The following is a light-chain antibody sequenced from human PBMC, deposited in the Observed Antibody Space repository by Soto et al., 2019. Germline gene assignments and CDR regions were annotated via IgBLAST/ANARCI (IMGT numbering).Light chain of an antibody. CDR3: SSHSSSSAYYV. CDR1: SSDIGYYDY. CDR2: EVN. J-gene: IGLJ1*01. Sequence: QSALTQPASVSGSPGQSITISCTGTSSDIGYYDYVSWYQHHSGKAPKLIIYEVNSRPSGVSNRFSGSKSVNTAPLTISGLQAEDEADYFCSSHSSSSAYYVFGTGTKLTVL. V-gene: IGLV2-14*01.